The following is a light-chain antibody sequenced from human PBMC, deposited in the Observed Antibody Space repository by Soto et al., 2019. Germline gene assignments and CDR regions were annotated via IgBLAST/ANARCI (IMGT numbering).Light chain of an antibody. J-gene: IGKJ1*01. CDR3: QQYGSSPRT. Sequence: EIVMTQSPATLSVSPGERATLSCRASQSVSSSYLAWYQQKPGQAPRLLIYGASSRATGIPDRFSGSGSGTDFTLTISRLEPEDFAVCYCQQYGSSPRTFGQGTKVDIK. V-gene: IGKV3-20*01. CDR2: GAS. CDR1: QSVSSSY.